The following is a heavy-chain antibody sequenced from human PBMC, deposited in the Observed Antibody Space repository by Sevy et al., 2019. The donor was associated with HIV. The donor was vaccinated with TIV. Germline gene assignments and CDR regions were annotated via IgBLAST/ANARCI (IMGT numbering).Heavy chain of an antibody. J-gene: IGHJ3*02. D-gene: IGHD2-2*01. Sequence: GGSLRLSCNASGFTFSTSVMNWVRQSPDRGLEWVSSISGDNYYTDYANSMRGRFIVSRDNAKNSLFLEMNSLTVEDTAVYYCTRAYVLGYCSTSSCYYAFDIWGPGTVVTVSS. CDR2: ISGDNYYT. CDR3: TRAYVLGYCSTSSCYYAFDI. V-gene: IGHV3-21*01. CDR1: GFTFSTSV.